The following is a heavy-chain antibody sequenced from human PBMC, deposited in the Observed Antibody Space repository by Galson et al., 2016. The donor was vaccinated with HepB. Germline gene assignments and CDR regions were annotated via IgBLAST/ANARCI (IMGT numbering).Heavy chain of an antibody. Sequence: SVKVSCKASGGTFSNYAINWVRQAPGQGLEWLGGIIPIFDTSNYAQKLQGRVTITADKSTSTAYMELASLRSDDTAVYYCARAPPGATTRQFDYWGQGTLVTVSS. CDR3: ARAPPGATTRQFDY. J-gene: IGHJ4*02. CDR1: GGTFSNYA. V-gene: IGHV1-69*06. D-gene: IGHD5-24*01. CDR2: IIPIFDTS.